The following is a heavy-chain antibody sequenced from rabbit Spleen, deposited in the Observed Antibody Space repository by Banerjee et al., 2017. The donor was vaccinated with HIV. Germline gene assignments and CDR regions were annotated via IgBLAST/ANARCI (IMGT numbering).Heavy chain of an antibody. CDR3: ARALNDFGYTGVTNAGL. Sequence: QEQLVESGGGLVQPEGSLTLTCTASGFTLSSYWMSWVRQAPGKGLEWIGCIYTGSGSTYYASWAKGRFTISKTSSTTVTLKMTSLTAADTATYFCARALNDFGYTGVTNAGLWGPGTLVTVS. V-gene: IGHV1S45*01. CDR2: IYTGSGST. J-gene: IGHJ4*01. CDR1: GFTLSSYW. D-gene: IGHD7-1*01.